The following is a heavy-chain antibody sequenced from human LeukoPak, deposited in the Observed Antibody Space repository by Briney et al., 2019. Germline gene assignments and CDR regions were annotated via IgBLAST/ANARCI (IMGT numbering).Heavy chain of an antibody. J-gene: IGHJ4*02. CDR1: GGSISSYY. D-gene: IGHD4-11*01. CDR3: AREGVTKYYFDY. Sequence: PSETLSLTCTVSGGSISSYYWSWIRQPPGKGLEWVGSLYYNGSTDYNPSLKSRVTISVDTSKNQFSLKLSSVTAADTAVYYCAREGVTKYYFDYWGQGTLVTVSS. V-gene: IGHV4-59*01. CDR2: LYYNGST.